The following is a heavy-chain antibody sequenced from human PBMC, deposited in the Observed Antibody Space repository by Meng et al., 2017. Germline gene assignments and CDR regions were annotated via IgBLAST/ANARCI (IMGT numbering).Heavy chain of an antibody. CDR1: GYTFTSYG. Sequence: ASVKVSCKASGYTFTSYGISWVRQAPGQGLEWMGWISAYNGNTNYAQKLQGRVTMNTDTSTSTAYMELRSLRSDDTAVYYCPRDVSGIAGEGGGGGRVGYWGQGTLVTVSS. D-gene: IGHD1-26*01. CDR3: PRDVSGIAGEGGGGGRVGY. V-gene: IGHV1-18*01. J-gene: IGHJ4*02. CDR2: ISAYNGNT.